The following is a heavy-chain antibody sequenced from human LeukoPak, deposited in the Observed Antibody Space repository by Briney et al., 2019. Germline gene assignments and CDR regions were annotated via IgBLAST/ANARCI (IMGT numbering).Heavy chain of an antibody. V-gene: IGHV3-13*01. CDR1: GFTFSSHD. J-gene: IGHJ6*02. D-gene: IGHD5-18*01. CDR3: ARDLRGYRYGGYPYFYGMDV. CDR2: IGTTGDT. Sequence: GGSLRLSCAVSGFTFSSHDLHWVRQAAGKGLEWVSTIGTTGDTFYPDSVKGRFTISRESAKNSLYLQMNSLRTGDTAVYYCARDLRGYRYGGYPYFYGMDVWGQGTTVTVSS.